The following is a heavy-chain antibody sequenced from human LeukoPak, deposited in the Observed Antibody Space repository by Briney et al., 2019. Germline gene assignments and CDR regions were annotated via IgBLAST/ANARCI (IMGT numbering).Heavy chain of an antibody. J-gene: IGHJ6*04. CDR3: AELGITMIGGV. CDR2: ISSSSSTI. CDR1: GFTLSGYS. V-gene: IGHV3-48*01. D-gene: IGHD3-10*02. Sequence: GGSLRLSCAASGFTLSGYSMIWVRQAPGKGLEWVSYISSSSSTIYYADSVKGRFIISRDNAKNSLYLQMNSLRAEDTAVYYCAELGITMIGGVWGKGTTVTISS.